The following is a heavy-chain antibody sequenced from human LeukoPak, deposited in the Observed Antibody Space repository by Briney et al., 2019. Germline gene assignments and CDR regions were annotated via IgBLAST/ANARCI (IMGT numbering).Heavy chain of an antibody. D-gene: IGHD3-3*01. J-gene: IGHJ6*03. CDR1: GDSISDYY. CDR2: IYYSGST. CDR3: ARGDFCSKSNCYLRPMDV. V-gene: IGHV4-59*01. Sequence: PSETLSLTCTVAGDSISDYYWNWIRQPPGKGLEWIGYIYYSGSTTYNPSLKSRVTMSVDTAKNQFSLQLRSVTAADTAVYYCARGDFCSKSNCYLRPMDVWGKGTTVTVSS.